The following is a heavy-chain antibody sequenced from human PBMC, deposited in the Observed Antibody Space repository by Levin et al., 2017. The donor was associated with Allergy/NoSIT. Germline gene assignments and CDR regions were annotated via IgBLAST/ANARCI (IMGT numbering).Heavy chain of an antibody. D-gene: IGHD6-13*01. CDR1: GFTFLNYA. Sequence: LSLTCAASGFTFLNYAMNWVRQAPGKGLEWVSATGGSGGSTYYADSVKGRFTISRDNSKNTLYLQMNSLRAEDTALYYCAKDRASNSWPYYFDCWGQGTLVTVSS. CDR3: AKDRASNSWPYYFDC. CDR2: TGGSGGST. J-gene: IGHJ4*02. V-gene: IGHV3-23*01.